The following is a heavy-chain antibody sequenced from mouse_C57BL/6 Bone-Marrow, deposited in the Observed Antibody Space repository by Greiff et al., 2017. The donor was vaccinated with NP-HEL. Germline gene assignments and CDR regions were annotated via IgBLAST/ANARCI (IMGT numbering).Heavy chain of an antibody. D-gene: IGHD4-1*01. CDR1: GYTFTGYW. CDR2: ILPGSGST. V-gene: IGHV1-9*01. Sequence: VKVVESGAELMKPGASVKLSCKATGYTFTGYWIEWVKQRPGHGLEWIGEILPGSGSTTYNEKFKGKATFTADTSSNTAYMQLSSLTTEDSAIYYCARSANWDAMDYWCQGTAVTVTS. J-gene: IGHJ4*01. CDR3: ARSANWDAMDY.